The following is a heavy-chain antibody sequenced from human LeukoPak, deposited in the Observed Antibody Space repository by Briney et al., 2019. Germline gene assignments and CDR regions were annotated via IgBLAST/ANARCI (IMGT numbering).Heavy chain of an antibody. Sequence: KPSETLSLTCAVYDGSFSGYYWSWIRQPPGKGLEWIGEINHSGSTNYNPSLKSRVTISVDTSKNQFSLKLSSVTAADTAVYYCARGGRSLVAAQFDLWGRGTLVTVSS. CDR1: DGSFSGYY. D-gene: IGHD2-15*01. J-gene: IGHJ2*01. CDR2: INHSGST. V-gene: IGHV4-34*01. CDR3: ARGGRSLVAAQFDL.